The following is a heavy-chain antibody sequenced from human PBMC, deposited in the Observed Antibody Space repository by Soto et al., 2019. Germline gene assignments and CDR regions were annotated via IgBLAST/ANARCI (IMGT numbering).Heavy chain of an antibody. CDR2: IYYSGST. CDR3: ARGIDLLDYYDSSGSAPHWFDP. J-gene: IGHJ5*02. D-gene: IGHD3-22*01. Sequence: PSETLSLTCTVSGGSISSYYWSWIRQPPGKGLEWIGYIYYSGSTNYNPSLKSRVTISVDTSKNQFSLKLSSVTAADTAVYYCARGIDLLDYYDSSGSAPHWFDPWGQGTLVTVSS. CDR1: GGSISSYY. V-gene: IGHV4-59*01.